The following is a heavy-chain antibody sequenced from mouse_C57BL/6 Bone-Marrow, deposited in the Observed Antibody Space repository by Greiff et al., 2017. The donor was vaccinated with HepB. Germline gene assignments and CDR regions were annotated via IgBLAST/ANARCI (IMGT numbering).Heavy chain of an antibody. D-gene: IGHD3-2*02. J-gene: IGHJ3*01. CDR2: IDPENGDT. Sequence: VQLKQSGAELVRPGASVKLSCTASGFNIKDDYMHWVKQRPEQGLEWIGWIDPENGDTEYASKFQGKATITADTSSNTAYLQLSSLTSEDTAVYYCTTTAQATWFAYWDQETLVTVSA. CDR3: TTTAQATWFAY. V-gene: IGHV14-4*01. CDR1: GFNIKDDY.